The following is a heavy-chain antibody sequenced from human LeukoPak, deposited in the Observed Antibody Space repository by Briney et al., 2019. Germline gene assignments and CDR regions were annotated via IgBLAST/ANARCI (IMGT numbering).Heavy chain of an antibody. CDR1: GDSVSSTSGA. CDR3: VRQYSSGWTYYFGMDV. D-gene: IGHD6-19*01. Sequence: SQTLSLTCAISGDSVSSTSGAWHWIRQSPSRGLEWLGRTYYRSKWYNDYAVFVKSRIIVNPDTSKNQLSLQLNSVTPEDTAVYYCVRQYSSGWTYYFGMDVWGQGTTVTVSS. CDR2: TYYRSKWYN. J-gene: IGHJ6*02. V-gene: IGHV6-1*01.